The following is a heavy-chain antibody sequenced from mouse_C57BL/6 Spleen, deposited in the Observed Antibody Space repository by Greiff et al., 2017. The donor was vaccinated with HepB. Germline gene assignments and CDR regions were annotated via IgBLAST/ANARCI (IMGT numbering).Heavy chain of an antibody. J-gene: IGHJ2*01. Sequence: VQLQQSGPELVKPGASVKISCKASGYAFSSSWMNWVKQRPGKGLEWIGRIYPGDGDTNYNGKFKSKATLTADKSSSTAYMQLSGLTSEDAAVYFCARMDYGSSYFDYWGQGTTLTVSS. CDR2: IYPGDGDT. V-gene: IGHV1-82*01. CDR1: GYAFSSSW. D-gene: IGHD1-1*01. CDR3: ARMDYGSSYFDY.